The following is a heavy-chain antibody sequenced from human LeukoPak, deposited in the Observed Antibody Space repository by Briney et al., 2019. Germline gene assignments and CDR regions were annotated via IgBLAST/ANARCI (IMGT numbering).Heavy chain of an antibody. J-gene: IGHJ4*02. CDR1: GYTFSSSD. CDR2: MNPNTDKT. Sequence: ASVKVSCKASGYTFSSSDISWVRQAPGQGLGWMGWMNPNTDKTGFARNFQGRVTMTKNISISTAYMEVTSLTYEDTAIYYCARGRPGLASAGIYDFWGQGTLITVSS. CDR3: ARGRPGLASAGIYDF. D-gene: IGHD6-13*01. V-gene: IGHV1-8*01.